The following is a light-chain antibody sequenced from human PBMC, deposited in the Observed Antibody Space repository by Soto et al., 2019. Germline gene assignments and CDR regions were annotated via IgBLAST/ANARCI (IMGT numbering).Light chain of an antibody. Sequence: EIVMTQSPATLSVSPGERATLSCRASQSVDNHLAWYQHKPGRAPRLLMYGASTRDTGVPARFSGSGSGTEFTLTISSLQSEDFAVYYCQQYDSWPRTFGQGTKVDIK. J-gene: IGKJ1*01. CDR1: QSVDNH. V-gene: IGKV3-15*01. CDR2: GAS. CDR3: QQYDSWPRT.